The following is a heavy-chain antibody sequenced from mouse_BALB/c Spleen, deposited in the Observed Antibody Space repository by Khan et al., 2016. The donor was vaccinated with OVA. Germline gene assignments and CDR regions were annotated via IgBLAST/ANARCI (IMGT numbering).Heavy chain of an antibody. CDR3: ARVGYSPWVAY. V-gene: IGHV14-1*02. Sequence: EVQLVEFGTELVRPGAFVRLSCKASGFNIKDYYIHWVKQRPEQGLEWIGWIDPENGNTISDPKFQGKASITADTSSNTAYLQVSSLTSEDTAVYYCARVGYSPWVAYWGQGTLVTVSA. CDR2: IDPENGNT. CDR1: GFNIKDYY. J-gene: IGHJ3*01. D-gene: IGHD2-3*01.